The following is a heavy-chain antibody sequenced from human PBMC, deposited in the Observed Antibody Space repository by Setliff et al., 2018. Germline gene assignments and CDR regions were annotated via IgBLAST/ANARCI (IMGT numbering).Heavy chain of an antibody. D-gene: IGHD2-15*01. Sequence: PGGSLRLSCVGSGFTISGYAMTWVRQVPGKGLEWISSISGGGTSIYYATSVRGRFTISRDNSKNTLYLQMNSLRPEDTAIYYCAQSGAHSGCSGDLCSLAGGALDIWGQGTLVTVSS. CDR3: AQSGAHSGCSGDLCSLAGGALDI. CDR2: ISGGGTSI. V-gene: IGHV3-23*01. J-gene: IGHJ3*02. CDR1: GFTISGYA.